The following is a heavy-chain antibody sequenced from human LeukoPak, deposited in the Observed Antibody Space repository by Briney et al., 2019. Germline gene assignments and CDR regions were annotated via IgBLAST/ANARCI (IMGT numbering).Heavy chain of an antibody. Sequence: SETLSLTCAVYGGSFSGYYWSWIRQPPGKGLEWIGEINHSGSTNYNPSLKSRVTMSVDTSNNQFSLKVSSVTAADTAVYYCARGGNSWYADYWGQGTLVTVSS. CDR2: INHSGST. V-gene: IGHV4-34*01. CDR1: GGSFSGYY. D-gene: IGHD6-13*01. CDR3: ARGGNSWYADY. J-gene: IGHJ4*02.